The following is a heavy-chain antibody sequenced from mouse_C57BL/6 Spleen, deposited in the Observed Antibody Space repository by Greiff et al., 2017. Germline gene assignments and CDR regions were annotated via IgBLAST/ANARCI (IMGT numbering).Heavy chain of an antibody. CDR1: GYTFTSYW. CDR2: IYPGSGST. Sequence: VQLQQPGAELVKPGASVKLSCKASGYTFTSYWITWVKQRPGQGLEWIGEIYPGSGSTNYNEKFKSKATLTVDTSSSTAYMQLSSLTSEDSAVYYYARGGLRQVYAMDYWGQGTSVTVSS. J-gene: IGHJ4*01. V-gene: IGHV1-55*01. CDR3: ARGGLRQVYAMDY. D-gene: IGHD2-4*01.